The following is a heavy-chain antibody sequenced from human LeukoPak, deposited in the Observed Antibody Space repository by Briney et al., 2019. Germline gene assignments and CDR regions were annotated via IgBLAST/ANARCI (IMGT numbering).Heavy chain of an antibody. J-gene: IGHJ4*02. CDR1: GYSFTSYY. CDR3: ARDLQSTDYFFDY. V-gene: IGHV1-46*01. Sequence: ASVKVSCKASGYSFTSYYMHWVRQAPGQGLEWMGFINPSGSSAAYAQKFQGRLTMTRDMFTSTDYMELTSLTSDDTAVYYCARDLQSTDYFFDYWGQGTLVTVSS. D-gene: IGHD3-22*01. CDR2: INPSGSSA.